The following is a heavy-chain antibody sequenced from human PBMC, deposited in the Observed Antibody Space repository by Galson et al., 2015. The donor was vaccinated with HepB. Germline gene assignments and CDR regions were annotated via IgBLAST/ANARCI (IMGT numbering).Heavy chain of an antibody. CDR2: ISAYNGNI. CDR1: GYTFTNDG. J-gene: IGHJ5*02. Sequence: SVKVSCKASGYTFTNDGITWVRQAPGPGLEWMGWISAYNGNINSAQNFQGRVTMTADTSTTTGYMELRSLRSDDTAVYYCARVEWRGSYTWFDPWGQGTLVTVSS. V-gene: IGHV1-18*01. D-gene: IGHD1-26*01. CDR3: ARVEWRGSYTWFDP.